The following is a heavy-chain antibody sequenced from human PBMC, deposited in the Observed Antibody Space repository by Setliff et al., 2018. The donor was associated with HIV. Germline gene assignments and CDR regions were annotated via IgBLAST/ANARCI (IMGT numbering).Heavy chain of an antibody. D-gene: IGHD3-16*01. CDR1: GGSFSGYY. V-gene: IGHV4-34*01. J-gene: IGHJ4*02. Sequence: PSETLSLTCAVYGGSFSGYYWSWIRQPPGKGLEWIGEINHSGSTNYNPSLKSRVTISVDTSKNQFSLKLTSVTAADTAAYFCARVSTDYVWGSFLSSGPYYFDFWGQGALVTVSS. CDR2: INHSGST. CDR3: ARVSTDYVWGSFLSSGPYYFDF.